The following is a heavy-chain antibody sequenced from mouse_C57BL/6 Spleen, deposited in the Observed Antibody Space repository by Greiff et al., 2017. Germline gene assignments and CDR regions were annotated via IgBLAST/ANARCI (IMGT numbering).Heavy chain of an antibody. V-gene: IGHV1-54*01. Sequence: QVQLQQSGAELVRPGTSVKVSCKASGYAFTNYLIEWVKQRPGQGLEWIGVINPGSGGTNYNEKFKGKATLTADKSSSTAYMQLSSLTSEDSAVYFCARSPFYDYDEYFDYWGQGTTLTVAS. J-gene: IGHJ2*01. CDR3: ARSPFYDYDEYFDY. CDR2: INPGSGGT. CDR1: GYAFTNYL. D-gene: IGHD2-4*01.